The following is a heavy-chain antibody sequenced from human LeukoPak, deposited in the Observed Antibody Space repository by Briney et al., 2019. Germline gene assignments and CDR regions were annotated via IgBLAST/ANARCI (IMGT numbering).Heavy chain of an antibody. CDR3: ARDPFCSSSTGCYFEDWFDP. Sequence: PGGSLRLSCTASGFKFDDYDMSWVRQVPGKGLEWVSGVTWNGDKTGYADSARGRFAISRDNTKKSLYLQMSSLRAEDTALYYCARDPFCSSSTGCYFEDWFDPWGPGTLVTVSS. D-gene: IGHD2-2*01. CDR2: VTWNGDKT. CDR1: GFKFDDYD. V-gene: IGHV3-20*04. J-gene: IGHJ5*02.